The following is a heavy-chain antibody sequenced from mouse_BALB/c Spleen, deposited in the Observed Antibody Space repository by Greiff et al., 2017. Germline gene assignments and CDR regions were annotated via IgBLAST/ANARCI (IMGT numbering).Heavy chain of an antibody. V-gene: IGHV1-54*01. CDR2: INPGSGGT. J-gene: IGHJ4*01. D-gene: IGHD1-1*01. CDR1: GYAFTNYL. Sequence: QVQLQQSGAELVRPGTSVKVSCKASGYAFTNYLIEWVKQRPGQGLEWIGVINPGSGGTNYNEKFKGKATLTADKSSSTAYMQLSSLTSDDSAVYFCAPYGSSYFYAMDYWGQGTSVTVSS. CDR3: APYGSSYFYAMDY.